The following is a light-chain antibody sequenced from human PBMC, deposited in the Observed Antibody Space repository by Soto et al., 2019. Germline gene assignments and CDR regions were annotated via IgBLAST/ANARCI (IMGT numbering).Light chain of an antibody. V-gene: IGKV1-5*03. J-gene: IGKJ2*01. CDR1: QSISTW. CDR3: QQFNTYPYT. Sequence: DIEMTQSPSTLSASVGDRVTITCRASQSISTWLAWYQQKPGKAPKVLIYKASSLESGVPSTFSGSGSRTDFTLTISSLQPDDFATYYCQQFNTYPYTFGQGTKLEIK. CDR2: KAS.